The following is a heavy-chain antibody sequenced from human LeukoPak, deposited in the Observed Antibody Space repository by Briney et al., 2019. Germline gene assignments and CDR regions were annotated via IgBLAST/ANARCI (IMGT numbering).Heavy chain of an antibody. V-gene: IGHV3-23*01. Sequence: PGGSLRLSCAASGFTFSNSAMSWVRQAPGKGLEWVSTLSGSGITTYYADSVKGRFTISRDNSKNTLYLQRNSLRAEDTAVYYCAKGIYSSGWSYFDYWGHGTLVTVSS. CDR1: GFTFSNSA. D-gene: IGHD6-19*01. CDR2: LSGSGITT. J-gene: IGHJ4*01. CDR3: AKGIYSSGWSYFDY.